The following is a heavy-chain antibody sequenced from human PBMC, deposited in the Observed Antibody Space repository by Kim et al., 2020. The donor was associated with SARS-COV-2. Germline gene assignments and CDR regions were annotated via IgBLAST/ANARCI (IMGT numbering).Heavy chain of an antibody. D-gene: IGHD2-15*01. CDR3: ARGIRHIVGVVVDVPFYYYGMDF. V-gene: IGHV1-8*01. Sequence: ASVKVSCKASGYTFTSYDINWVRQATGQGLEWMGWMNPNSGNTGYAQKFQGRVTMTRNTYISTAYMELSSPRSEDTAVYYCARGIRHIVGVVVDVPFYYYGMDFWTQGTAVTVS. CDR2: MNPNSGNT. CDR1: GYTFTSYD. J-gene: IGHJ6*02.